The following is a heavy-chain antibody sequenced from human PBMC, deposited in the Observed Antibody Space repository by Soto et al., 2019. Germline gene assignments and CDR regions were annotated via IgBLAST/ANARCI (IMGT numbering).Heavy chain of an antibody. CDR3: AREGSLLGYCSSTSCYRYGMDV. CDR1: GGTFSSYA. Sequence: QVQLVQSGAEVKKPGSSVKVSCKASGGTFSSYAISWVRQAPGQGLEWMGGIIPIFGTANYAQKFKGRVTITADKPTSKAYMELSSLRSEDTAVYYCAREGSLLGYCSSTSCYRYGMDVWGQGTTVTVSS. V-gene: IGHV1-69*06. D-gene: IGHD2-2*01. J-gene: IGHJ6*02. CDR2: IIPIFGTA.